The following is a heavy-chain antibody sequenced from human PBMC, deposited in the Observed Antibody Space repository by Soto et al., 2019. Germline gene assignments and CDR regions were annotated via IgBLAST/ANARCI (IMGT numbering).Heavy chain of an antibody. V-gene: IGHV1-18*01. CDR1: GGTFSSYA. CDR3: ARGVGSGTYYNQYNWFDP. D-gene: IGHD3-10*01. Sequence: ASVEGPCKTSGGTFSSYAISWVRQAPGQGLEWMGGINTYNGNTNHAQKLQGRVTMTTDTSTSTAYMELRSLRSDDTAVYYCARGVGSGTYYNQYNWFDPWGQGTLVTVSS. CDR2: INTYNGNT. J-gene: IGHJ5*02.